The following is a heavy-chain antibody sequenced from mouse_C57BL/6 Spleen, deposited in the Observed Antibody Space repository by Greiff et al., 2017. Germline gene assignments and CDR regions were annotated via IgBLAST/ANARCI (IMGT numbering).Heavy chain of an antibody. D-gene: IGHD2-5*01. V-gene: IGHV14-4*01. J-gene: IGHJ2*01. CDR2: IDPENGDT. Sequence: VQLKESGAELVRPGASVKLSCTASGFNIKDDYMHWVKQRPEQGLEWIGWIDPENGDTEYASKFQGKATITADTSSNTAYLQLSSLTSEDTAVYYCTVSNGGYWGQGTTLTVSS. CDR3: TVSNGGY. CDR1: GFNIKDDY.